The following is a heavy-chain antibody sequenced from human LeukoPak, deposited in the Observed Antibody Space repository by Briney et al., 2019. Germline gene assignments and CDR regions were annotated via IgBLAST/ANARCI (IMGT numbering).Heavy chain of an antibody. D-gene: IGHD3-3*01. CDR1: GYTLTELS. CDR2: FDPEDGET. J-gene: IGHJ4*02. V-gene: IGHV1-24*01. CDR3: ATRRGYDFWSGYYEGGY. Sequence: GASVKVSCKASGYTLTELSMHWVRQAPGKGLEWMGGFDPEDGETIYAQKFQGRVTMTEDTSTDTAYMELSSLRSEDTAVYYCATRRGYDFWSGYYEGGYWGQGTLVTVSS.